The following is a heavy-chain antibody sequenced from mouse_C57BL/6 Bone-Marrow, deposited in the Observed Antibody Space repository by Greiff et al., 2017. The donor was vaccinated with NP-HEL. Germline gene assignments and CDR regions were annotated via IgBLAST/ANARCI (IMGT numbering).Heavy chain of an antibody. J-gene: IGHJ1*03. CDR2: INPNNGGT. CDR1: GYTFTDYY. Sequence: VQLQQSGPELVQPGASVKISCKASGYTFTDYYMNWVKQSHGKSLEWIGDINPNNGGTSYNQKFKGKATLTVDKSSSTAYMELRSLTSEDSAVYYCARYYYGDWYFDVWGTGTTVTVSS. D-gene: IGHD1-1*01. V-gene: IGHV1-26*01. CDR3: ARYYYGDWYFDV.